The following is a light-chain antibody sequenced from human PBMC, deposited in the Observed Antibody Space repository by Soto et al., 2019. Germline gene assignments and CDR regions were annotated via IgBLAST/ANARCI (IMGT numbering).Light chain of an antibody. V-gene: IGKV3-11*01. CDR2: DAS. J-gene: IGKJ4*01. Sequence: EIVLTHSPATLSLSPWERATLSCRASQSVSSYLAWYQRKPGQAPRLLIYDASSRATGIPARFSGSGSGTDFTLTISSLEPEDFAIYYCQQRSSWPSLTFGGGTKVDIK. CDR1: QSVSSY. CDR3: QQRSSWPSLT.